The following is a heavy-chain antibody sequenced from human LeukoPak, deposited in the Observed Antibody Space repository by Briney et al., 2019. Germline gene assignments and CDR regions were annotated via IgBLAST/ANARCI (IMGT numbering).Heavy chain of an antibody. CDR3: ARDLNPTHYFDF. Sequence: PSETLSLTCNVSGYSISSGYYWAWIRQPPGKGLEWIASIYHSGYTYYNPSLKGRVTISVDTSKNDFSLRLSSVAAADTAIYYCARDLNPTHYFDFWGQGTLVTVSS. CDR1: GYSISSGYY. D-gene: IGHD4-17*01. CDR2: IYHSGYT. J-gene: IGHJ4*02. V-gene: IGHV4-38-2*02.